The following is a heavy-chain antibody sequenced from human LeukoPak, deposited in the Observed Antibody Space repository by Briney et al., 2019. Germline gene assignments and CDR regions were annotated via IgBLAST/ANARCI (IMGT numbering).Heavy chain of an antibody. V-gene: IGHV1-69*02. J-gene: IGHJ3*02. CDR2: IIPILGIA. Sequence: LEWMGRIIPILGIANYAQKFQGRVTITADKSTSTAYMELSSLRSEDTAVYYCARWELGIWGQGTMVTVSS. CDR3: ARWELGI. D-gene: IGHD1-26*01.